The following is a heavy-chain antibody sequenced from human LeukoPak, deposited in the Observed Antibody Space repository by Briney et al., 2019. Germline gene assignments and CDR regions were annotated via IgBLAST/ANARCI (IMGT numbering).Heavy chain of an antibody. D-gene: IGHD3-10*01. CDR1: GDSISSYY. Sequence: SETLSLTCTVSGDSISSYYWSWIRQPPGKGLEWIGYIYYSGSTNYNPSLKSRVTISVDTSKNQFSLKLSSVTAADTAVYYCARTIWFGELLALDYWGQGTLVTVSS. V-gene: IGHV4-59*01. CDR2: IYYSGST. J-gene: IGHJ4*02. CDR3: ARTIWFGELLALDY.